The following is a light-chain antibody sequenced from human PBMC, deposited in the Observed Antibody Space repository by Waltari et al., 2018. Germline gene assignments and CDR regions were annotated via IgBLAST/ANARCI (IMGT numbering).Light chain of an antibody. CDR2: DVS. V-gene: IGLV2-14*03. CDR1: SGDVGGYKY. Sequence: QSALTQPASVSGSPGQSITISCTGTSGDVGGYKYVSWYKQHPGKAPKLMIYDVSNRPSGVSVRFSGSKSGNTASRTISGLQAEDEADYYCSSYTSSSTLAFGGGTKLTVL. J-gene: IGLJ2*01. CDR3: SSYTSSSTLA.